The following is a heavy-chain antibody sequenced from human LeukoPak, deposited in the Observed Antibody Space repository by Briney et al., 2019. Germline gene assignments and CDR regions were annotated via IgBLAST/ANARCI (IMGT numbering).Heavy chain of an antibody. CDR3: VVWSLI. V-gene: IGHV3-64*01. CDR2: ISSNGGST. Sequence: PGGSLRLSCAASGFTFSSYAMHWVRQAPGKGLEYVSAISSNGGSTYYANSVKGRFTISRDNSKNTLYLQMGSLRAEDMAVHYCVVWSLIWGQGTMVTVSS. D-gene: IGHD3-16*01. CDR1: GFTFSSYA. J-gene: IGHJ3*02.